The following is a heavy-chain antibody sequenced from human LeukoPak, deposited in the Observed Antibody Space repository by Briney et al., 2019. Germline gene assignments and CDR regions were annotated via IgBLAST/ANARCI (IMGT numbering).Heavy chain of an antibody. D-gene: IGHD5-24*01. CDR3: ARENRDGYNYDFDY. CDR2: VTYDGNNQ. Sequence: PGGSLRLSCVASGFTFSNYAMHWVRQTPGKGLEWVAVVTYDGNNQYYADSVKGRFTISRDNSKNTLYLQMNSLRTEDTAMYFCARENRDGYNYDFDYWGQGTLVTVSS. CDR1: GFTFSNYA. J-gene: IGHJ4*02. V-gene: IGHV3-30*04.